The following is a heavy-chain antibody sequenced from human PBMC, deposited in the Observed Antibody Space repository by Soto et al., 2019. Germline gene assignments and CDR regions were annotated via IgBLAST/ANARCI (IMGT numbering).Heavy chain of an antibody. V-gene: IGHV3-33*01. CDR1: GFTFSSYG. CDR3: ARERAAADLYYYYYGMDV. D-gene: IGHD6-13*01. Sequence: LRLSCAASGFTFSSYGMHWVRQAPGKGLEWVAVIWYDGSNKYYADSVKGRFTISRDNSKNTLYLQMNSLRAEDTALYYCARERAAADLYYYYYGMDVWGQGTTVTVSS. CDR2: IWYDGSNK. J-gene: IGHJ6*02.